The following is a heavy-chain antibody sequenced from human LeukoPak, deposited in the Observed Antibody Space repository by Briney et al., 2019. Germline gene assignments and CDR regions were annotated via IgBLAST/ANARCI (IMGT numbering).Heavy chain of an antibody. CDR3: ASTSSYSIICY. V-gene: IGHV3-48*04. J-gene: IGHJ4*02. CDR2: ISSSSSTV. D-gene: IGHD6-13*01. Sequence: GGSLRLSCAGGFTFSDYSMNWIRQAPGKGLEWVSYISSSSSTVYYADSVKGRFTISRDNAKNSLYLQMNSLRAEDTAVYYCASTSSYSIICYWGQGTLVTVSS. CDR1: GFTFSDYS.